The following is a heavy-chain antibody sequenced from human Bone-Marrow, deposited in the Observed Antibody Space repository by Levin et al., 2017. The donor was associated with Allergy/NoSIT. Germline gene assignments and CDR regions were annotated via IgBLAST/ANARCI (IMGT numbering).Heavy chain of an antibody. CDR3: ARDWQLWLSRDYYYGMDV. Sequence: QPGGSLRLSCAASGFTFSSYEMNWVRQAPGKGLEWVSYISSSGSTIYYADSVKGRFTISRDNAKNSLYLQMNSLRAEDTAVYYCARDWQLWLSRDYYYGMDVWGQGTTVTVSS. CDR1: GFTFSSYE. J-gene: IGHJ6*02. CDR2: ISSSGSTI. D-gene: IGHD5-18*01. V-gene: IGHV3-48*03.